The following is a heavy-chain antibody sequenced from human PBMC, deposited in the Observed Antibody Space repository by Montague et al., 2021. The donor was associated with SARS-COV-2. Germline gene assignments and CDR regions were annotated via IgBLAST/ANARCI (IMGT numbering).Heavy chain of an antibody. CDR3: VRLAHPRSAWPYYMDV. Sequence: SETLSLTCTVSGGSISSSSYYWAWIRQPPGKGLEWIGSINNRGNTYYNPSLRSRVSISVDTSKNQFSLNVRSVTAADTGVYYCVRLAHPRSAWPYYMDVWGKGTLVTVS. V-gene: IGHV4-39*01. J-gene: IGHJ6*03. D-gene: IGHD3-3*02. CDR1: GGSISSSSYY. CDR2: INNRGNT.